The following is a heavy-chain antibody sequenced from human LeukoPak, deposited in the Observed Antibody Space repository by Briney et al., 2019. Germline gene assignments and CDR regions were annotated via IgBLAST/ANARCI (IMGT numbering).Heavy chain of an antibody. CDR2: NSISGMG. CDR1: GGSIHTYN. V-gene: IGHV4-4*07. J-gene: IGHJ4*02. D-gene: IGHD5-18*01. CDR3: ARDREHSYGSDFDY. Sequence: SETLSLTCTVSGGSIHTYNWMWIRQPAGKGLEWIGRNSISGMGDYNPSLMSRVSISVDKSNNQFYLTLTSVTAADTAVYYCARDREHSYGSDFDYWGQGMLVTVS.